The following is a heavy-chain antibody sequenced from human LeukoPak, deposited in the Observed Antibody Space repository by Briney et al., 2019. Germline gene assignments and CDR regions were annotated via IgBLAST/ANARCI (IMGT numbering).Heavy chain of an antibody. CDR3: ASSGGRGYCSGGSCYYNWFDP. CDR1: GYTFTSYY. J-gene: IGHJ5*02. V-gene: IGHV1-46*01. CDR2: INPSGGST. Sequence: ASVKVSCKASGYTFTSYYMHWVRQAPGQGLEWMGIINPSGGSTSYAQKFQGRVTMTRDMSTSTVYMELSSLRSEDTAVYYCASSGGRGYCSGGSCYYNWFDPWGQGTLVTVSS. D-gene: IGHD2-15*01.